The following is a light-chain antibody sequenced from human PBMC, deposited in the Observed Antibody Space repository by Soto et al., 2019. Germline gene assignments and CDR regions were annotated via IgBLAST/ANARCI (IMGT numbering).Light chain of an antibody. V-gene: IGKV2D-29*01. J-gene: IGKJ5*01. CDR3: QQYFDNSIT. Sequence: DIVMTQTPLSLSVTPGQPASISCKSSQSLLHSNGKTYLYWYLQKPGQPPKLLIYWASVRDSGVPDRFSGSGSETDFTLTISNLQAEDAAVYYCQQYFDNSITFGQGTRLEMK. CDR1: QSLLHSNGKTY. CDR2: WAS.